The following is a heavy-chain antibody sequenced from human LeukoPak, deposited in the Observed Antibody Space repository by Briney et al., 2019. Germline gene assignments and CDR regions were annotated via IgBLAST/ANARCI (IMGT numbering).Heavy chain of an antibody. CDR2: ISWNSGFI. CDR1: GFIFSNYV. Sequence: GGSLRLSCAGSGFIFSNYVLSWVRQAPGKGLEWVSGISWNSGFIGYADSVKGRFTISRDNAKNSLYLQMNSLRAEDTALYYCARGARGSGWYFDSWGQGTLVTVSS. J-gene: IGHJ4*02. D-gene: IGHD6-19*01. V-gene: IGHV3-20*04. CDR3: ARGARGSGWYFDS.